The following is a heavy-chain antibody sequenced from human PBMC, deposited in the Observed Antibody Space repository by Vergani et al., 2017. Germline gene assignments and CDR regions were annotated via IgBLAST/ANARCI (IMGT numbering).Heavy chain of an antibody. CDR3: ARASVNPFLLEYQRPISPAFDI. V-gene: IGHV1-69*13. CDR2: IIPIFGTA. D-gene: IGHD2-2*01. CDR1: GGTFSSYA. J-gene: IGHJ3*02. Sequence: QVQLVQSGAEVKKPGSSVKVSCKAPGGTFSSYAISWVRQAPGQGLEWMGVIIPIFGTANYAQKFQGRVTITADESTSTAYMELRSLRSEDTAVYYCARASVNPFLLEYQRPISPAFDIWGQGTMVTVSS.